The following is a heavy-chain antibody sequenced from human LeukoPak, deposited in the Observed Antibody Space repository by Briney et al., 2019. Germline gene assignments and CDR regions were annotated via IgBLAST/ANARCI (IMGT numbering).Heavy chain of an antibody. Sequence: ASVTVSCTAPGYTFTSYGISWVRQAPGQGLEWMGWISAYNGNTNYAQKLQGRVTMTTDTSTSTAYMELRSLRSDDTAVYYCASSYGGNYYGMDVWGQGTTVTVSS. D-gene: IGHD4-23*01. V-gene: IGHV1-18*01. CDR3: ASSYGGNYYGMDV. CDR1: GYTFTSYG. CDR2: ISAYNGNT. J-gene: IGHJ6*02.